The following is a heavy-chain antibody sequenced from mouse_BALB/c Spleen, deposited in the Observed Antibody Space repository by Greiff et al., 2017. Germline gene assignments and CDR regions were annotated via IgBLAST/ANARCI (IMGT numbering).Heavy chain of an antibody. CDR1: GFAFSSYD. CDR3: ARRYYGNYGAMDY. V-gene: IGHV5-12-1*01. Sequence: EVMLVESGGGLVKPGGSLKLSCAASGFAFSSYDMSWVRQTPEKRLEWVAYISSGGGSTYYPDTVKGRFTISRDNAKNTLYLQMSSLKSEDTAMYYCARRYYGNYGAMDYWGQGTSVTVSS. D-gene: IGHD2-1*01. J-gene: IGHJ4*01. CDR2: ISSGGGST.